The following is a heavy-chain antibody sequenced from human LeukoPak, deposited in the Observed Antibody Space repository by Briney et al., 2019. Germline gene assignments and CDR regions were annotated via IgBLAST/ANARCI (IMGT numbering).Heavy chain of an antibody. D-gene: IGHD3-3*01. Sequence: PGGSLRLSCAASGFTFSSYAMSWVRQAPGKGLEWVTAISGSGGSTYYADSVKGRFTISRDNSKNTLYLQMNSLRAEDTAVYYCAKGGTIFGAPYYYYYYMDVWGKGTTVTVSS. CDR2: ISGSGGST. J-gene: IGHJ6*03. CDR3: AKGGTIFGAPYYYYYYMDV. CDR1: GFTFSSYA. V-gene: IGHV3-23*01.